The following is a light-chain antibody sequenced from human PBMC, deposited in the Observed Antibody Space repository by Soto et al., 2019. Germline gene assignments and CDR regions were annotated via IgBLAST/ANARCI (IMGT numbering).Light chain of an antibody. Sequence: EIVLTQSPGTLSLPPGERATLSCRASQSVSNNYLACYQQKPGQAPRLLIYGASNRATGIPDRFSGSGSGTDITLTISRLEPEDFAVYYCQQYGSSGTFGQGTKVDIK. CDR1: QSVSNNY. V-gene: IGKV3-20*01. CDR2: GAS. CDR3: QQYGSSGT. J-gene: IGKJ1*01.